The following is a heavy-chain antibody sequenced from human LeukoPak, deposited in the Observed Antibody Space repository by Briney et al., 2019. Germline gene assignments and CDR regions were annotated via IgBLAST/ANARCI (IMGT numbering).Heavy chain of an antibody. CDR1: GLTFSSYS. D-gene: IGHD3-22*01. CDR2: ISSSSSYI. Sequence: TGGSLRLSCAASGLTFSSYSMNWVRQAPGKGLVWVSSISSSSSYIYYADSVKGRFTISRDNAKNSLYLQMNSLRAEDTAVYYCARDPESNYYDSSGYLDYWGQGTLVTVSS. V-gene: IGHV3-21*01. J-gene: IGHJ4*02. CDR3: ARDPESNYYDSSGYLDY.